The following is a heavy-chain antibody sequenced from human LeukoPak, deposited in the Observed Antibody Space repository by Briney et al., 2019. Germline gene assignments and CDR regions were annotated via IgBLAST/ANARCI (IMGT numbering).Heavy chain of an antibody. J-gene: IGHJ4*02. D-gene: IGHD6-6*01. CDR2: TRNKANSYTT. CDR3: ASEGRSSSLDY. Sequence: PGGSLRLSCAASGFTFSDHYRDWVRQAPGKGLEWIGRTRNKANSYTTEYAASVKGRFTISRDDSKNSLYLQMNSLKTEDTAVYYCASEGRSSSLDYWGQGTLVTVSS. CDR1: GFTFSDHY. V-gene: IGHV3-72*01.